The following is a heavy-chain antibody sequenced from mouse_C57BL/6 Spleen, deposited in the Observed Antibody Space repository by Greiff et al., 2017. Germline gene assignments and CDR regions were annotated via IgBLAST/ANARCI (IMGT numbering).Heavy chain of an antibody. CDR2: IRNKANGYTT. D-gene: IGHD2-1*01. Sequence: EVKLMESGGGLVQPGGSLSLSCAASGFTFTDYYMSWVRQPPGKALEWLGFIRNKANGYTTEYSASVKGLFTISRDNSQSILYLQMNALRAEDSATYYCARLYGNCVWYFDVWGTGTTVTVSS. J-gene: IGHJ1*03. V-gene: IGHV7-3*01. CDR1: GFTFTDYY. CDR3: ARLYGNCVWYFDV.